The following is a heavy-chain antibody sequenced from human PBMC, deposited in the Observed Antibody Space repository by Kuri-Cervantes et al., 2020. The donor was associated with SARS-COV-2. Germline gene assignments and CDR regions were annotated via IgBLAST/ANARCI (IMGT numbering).Heavy chain of an antibody. Sequence: ASVTVSCKASGYTFTSYGISWVRQAPGQGLEWMGIINPSGGSTSYAQKFQGRVTMTRDTSTSTVYMELSSLRSEDTAVYYCARDAQPSTFDRYYDSSGYYYGVAFDIWGQGTMVTVSS. J-gene: IGHJ3*02. CDR2: INPSGGST. V-gene: IGHV1-46*01. CDR3: ARDAQPSTFDRYYDSSGYYYGVAFDI. D-gene: IGHD3-22*01. CDR1: GYTFTSYG.